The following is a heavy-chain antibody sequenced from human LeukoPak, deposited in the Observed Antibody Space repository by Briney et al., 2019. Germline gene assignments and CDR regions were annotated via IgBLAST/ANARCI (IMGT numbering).Heavy chain of an antibody. CDR1: GFTVSSNY. J-gene: IGHJ4*02. CDR3: AKDDSSGYQQD. D-gene: IGHD3-22*01. CDR2: IYSGGST. Sequence: GGSLRLSCAASGFTVSSNYMSWVRQAPGKGLEWVSVIYSGGSTYYADSVKGRFTISRDNSKNTVYLQMNSLRAEDTAVYYCAKDDSSGYQQDWGQGTLVTVSS. V-gene: IGHV3-66*01.